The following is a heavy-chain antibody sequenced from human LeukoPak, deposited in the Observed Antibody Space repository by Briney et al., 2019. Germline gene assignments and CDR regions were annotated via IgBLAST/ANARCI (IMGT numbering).Heavy chain of an antibody. CDR3: ARGARRPHLNWFDP. CDR1: GGTFSSYA. J-gene: IGHJ5*02. Sequence: ASVKVSCKASGGTFSSYAISWVRQAPGQGLEWMGWINPNSGGTNYAQKFQGRVTMTRDTSISTAYMELSRLRSDDTAVYYCARGARRPHLNWFDPWGQGTLVTVSS. CDR2: INPNSGGT. V-gene: IGHV1-2*02.